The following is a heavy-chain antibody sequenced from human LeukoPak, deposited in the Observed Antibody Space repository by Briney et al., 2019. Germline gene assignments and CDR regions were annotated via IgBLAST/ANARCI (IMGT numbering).Heavy chain of an antibody. CDR3: AYDGAA. CDR2: ISYDGSQK. J-gene: IGHJ5*02. Sequence: GGSLRPSCAASGFIFSNYVTHWVRQAPGKGLEWVAVISYDGSQKYHADSVKGRFIISRDNSKNTLYLQMNSLRVEDTAVYFCAYDGAAWGQGTLVSVSS. CDR1: GFIFSNYV. D-gene: IGHD3-16*01. V-gene: IGHV3-30*04.